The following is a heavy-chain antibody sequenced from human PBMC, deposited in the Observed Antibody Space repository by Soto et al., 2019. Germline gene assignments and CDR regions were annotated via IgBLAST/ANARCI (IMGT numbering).Heavy chain of an antibody. CDR2: INHSGST. CDR1: GGSFSGYY. Sequence: SETLSLTCAVYGGSFSGYYWSWIRQPPGKGLEWIGEINHSGSTNYNPPLKSRVTISVDTSENQFSLKLSSVTAADTAVYYCARGWYSGSYYTFDYWGQGTLVTVS. V-gene: IGHV4-34*01. J-gene: IGHJ4*02. CDR3: ARGWYSGSYYTFDY. D-gene: IGHD1-26*01.